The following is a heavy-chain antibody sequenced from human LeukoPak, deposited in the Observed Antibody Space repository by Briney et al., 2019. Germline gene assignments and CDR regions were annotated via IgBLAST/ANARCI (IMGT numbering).Heavy chain of an antibody. CDR1: GYTFTGYY. CDR2: IIPIFGTA. J-gene: IGHJ3*02. D-gene: IGHD1-1*01. V-gene: IGHV1-69*13. CDR3: ASDEYGWNDLNDAFDI. Sequence: ASVKVSCKASGYTFTGYYMHWVRQAPGQGLEWMGGIIPIFGTANYAQKFQGRVTITADESTSTAYMELSSLRSVDTAVYYCASDEYGWNDLNDAFDIWGQGTMVTASS.